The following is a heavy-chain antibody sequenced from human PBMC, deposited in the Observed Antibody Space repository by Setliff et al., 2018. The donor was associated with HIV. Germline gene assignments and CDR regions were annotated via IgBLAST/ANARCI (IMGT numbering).Heavy chain of an antibody. CDR1: GGSFSGYY. CDR2: INHSGST. Sequence: SETLSLTCAVYGGSFSGYYWSWIRQPPGKGLEWIGEINHSGSTNYNPSLKSRVTISVDTSRNQFSLKLSSVTAADTAVYYCARGRSGYYLGWGQGTLVTVSS. D-gene: IGHD3-3*01. J-gene: IGHJ4*02. V-gene: IGHV4-34*01. CDR3: ARGRSGYYLG.